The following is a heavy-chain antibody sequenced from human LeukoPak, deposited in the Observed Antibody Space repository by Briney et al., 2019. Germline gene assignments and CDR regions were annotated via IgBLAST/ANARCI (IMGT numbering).Heavy chain of an antibody. CDR2: ISGSGGST. V-gene: IGHV3-23*01. D-gene: IGHD5-12*01. J-gene: IGHJ4*02. CDR3: AKGLGYSGYDHPFDY. Sequence: GGSLRLSCAASGFTFSSYAMSWVRQAPGKGLEWVSSISGSGGSTYYADSVKGRFTISRDNSKNTLYLQMNSLRAEDTAVYYCAKGLGYSGYDHPFDYWGQGTLVTVSS. CDR1: GFTFSSYA.